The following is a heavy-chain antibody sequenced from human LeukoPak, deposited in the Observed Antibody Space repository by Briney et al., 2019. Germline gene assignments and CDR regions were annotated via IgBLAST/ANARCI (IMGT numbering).Heavy chain of an antibody. CDR1: GFTFTSYG. Sequence: GRSLRLSCAASGFTFTSYGMHWVRQAPGKGLEWVAVISSDGSNKYYADSVKGRFTISRDNSKNTLYLQMNSLRAEDTAVYYCAKGGDVDTGYYYYMDVWGKGTTVTVSS. J-gene: IGHJ6*03. V-gene: IGHV3-30*18. D-gene: IGHD5-18*01. CDR2: ISSDGSNK. CDR3: AKGGDVDTGYYYYMDV.